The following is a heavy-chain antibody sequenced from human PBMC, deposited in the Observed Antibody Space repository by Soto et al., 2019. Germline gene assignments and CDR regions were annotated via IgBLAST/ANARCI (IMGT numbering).Heavy chain of an antibody. CDR1: GDRFAIFW. J-gene: IGHJ4*02. D-gene: IGHD1-7*01. CDR3: ARALTGTIHPHYFDY. V-gene: IGHV5-51*01. Sequence: ESMRNPSKGAGDRFAIFWIRLVRQMTGKGLEWMGIIYPGDSDTRYSPSFQGQVTISADNSISTAYLQWRSLRASDTAMYYCARALTGTIHPHYFDYWGQGTLVTVSS. CDR2: IYPGDSDT.